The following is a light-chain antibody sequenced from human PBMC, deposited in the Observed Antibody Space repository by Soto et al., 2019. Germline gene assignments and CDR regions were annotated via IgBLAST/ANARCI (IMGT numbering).Light chain of an antibody. Sequence: EIVMTQSPATLSVSPGERATLSCRASQSVSSNLAWYQHKPGQAPRLLISGASTRATGIPARFSGSGSGTEFTLTISSLQSEDFAVYYCQQYNKWPITFGQGTKVDIK. CDR2: GAS. J-gene: IGKJ1*01. CDR3: QQYNKWPIT. CDR1: QSVSSN. V-gene: IGKV3-15*01.